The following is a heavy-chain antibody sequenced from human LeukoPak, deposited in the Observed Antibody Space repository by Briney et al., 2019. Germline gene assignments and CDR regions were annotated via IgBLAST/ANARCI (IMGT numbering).Heavy chain of an antibody. Sequence: PGGSLRLSCAASGFTVSSNYMSWVRQAPGKGLEWVSVIYSGGSTYYADSVKGRFTISRDNSKNTLYLQMNSLRAEDTAVYHRARSGSYFAFDYWGQGTLVTVSS. CDR1: GFTVSSNY. V-gene: IGHV3-53*01. CDR2: IYSGGST. CDR3: ARSGSYFAFDY. D-gene: IGHD1-26*01. J-gene: IGHJ4*02.